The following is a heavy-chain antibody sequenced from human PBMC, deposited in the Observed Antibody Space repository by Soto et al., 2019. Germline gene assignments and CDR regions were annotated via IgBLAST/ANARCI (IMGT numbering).Heavy chain of an antibody. D-gene: IGHD1-26*01. CDR2: INAGNGNT. V-gene: IGHV1-3*01. J-gene: IGHJ4*02. CDR1: GYTFTSYA. CDR3: ARDLGVGAASDY. Sequence: QVQLVQSGAEVEKPGASVKVSCKASGYTFTSYAMHWVRQAPGQRLEWMGWINAGNGNTKYSQKFQGRVTITRDTSASTAYMELSSLRSEDTAVYYCARDLGVGAASDYWGQGTLVTVSS.